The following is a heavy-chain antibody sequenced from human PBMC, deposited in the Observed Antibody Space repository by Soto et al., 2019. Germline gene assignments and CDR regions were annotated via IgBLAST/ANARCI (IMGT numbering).Heavy chain of an antibody. J-gene: IGHJ6*03. CDR2: ISSNGVGT. Sequence: GGSLRLSCAASGFTLSGYAMDWVRQAPGKGLEYVSGISSNGVGTYYANSVQGRFTISRDNSKNTVYLQMGSLRPEDMAVYYCARRARPDVYYMDVWGKATTVTVSS. CDR3: ARRARPDVYYMDV. D-gene: IGHD6-6*01. CDR1: GFTLSGYA. V-gene: IGHV3-64*01.